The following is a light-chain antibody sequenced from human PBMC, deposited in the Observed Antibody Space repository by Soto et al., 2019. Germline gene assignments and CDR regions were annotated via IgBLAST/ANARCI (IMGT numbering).Light chain of an antibody. CDR1: QSVSSN. J-gene: IGKJ1*01. V-gene: IGKV3-15*01. CDR3: QQYNNWPPT. Sequence: EIVLPQSPDTPSLSPGERATLPCRASQSVSSNLAWYQQKPGQAPRLLIYGASTRATGIPARFSGSGSGTEFTLTISSLQSEDFAVYYCQQYNNWPPTFGQGTKVDIK. CDR2: GAS.